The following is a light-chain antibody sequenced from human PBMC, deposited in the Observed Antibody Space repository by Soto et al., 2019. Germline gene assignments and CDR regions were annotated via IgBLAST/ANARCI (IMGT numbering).Light chain of an antibody. CDR3: LQYHFWPWT. CDR2: DAS. CDR1: QSVTNK. J-gene: IGKJ1*01. Sequence: ITQWPATLSVSTGERVSLSCWASQSVTNKLAWYQQRPGQPPRLLFYDASTRATGVPATFTGSGSGTGFTLTISSLQSEDFAVYYCLQYHFWPWTFGQGTKVDI. V-gene: IGKV3-15*01.